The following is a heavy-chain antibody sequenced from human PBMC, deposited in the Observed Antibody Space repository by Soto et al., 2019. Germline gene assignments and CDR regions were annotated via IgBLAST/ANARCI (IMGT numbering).Heavy chain of an antibody. CDR1: GGSISSGVYY. Sequence: SETLSLTCTVSGGSISSGVYYWSWIRQHPGKGLEWIGYIYYSGSTYHNPSLKSRVTISVDTSKNQFSLKLSSVTAADTAVYYCAREERNCSGGSCYLNWFDPWGQATLVTVSS. CDR2: IYYSGST. J-gene: IGHJ5*02. D-gene: IGHD2-15*01. CDR3: AREERNCSGGSCYLNWFDP. V-gene: IGHV4-31*03.